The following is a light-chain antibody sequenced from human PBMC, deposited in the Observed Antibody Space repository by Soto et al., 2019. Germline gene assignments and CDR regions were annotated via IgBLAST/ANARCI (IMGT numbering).Light chain of an antibody. CDR1: QSVNSD. J-gene: IGKJ4*01. CDR3: QQYNNWPLT. CDR2: SAS. Sequence: ESVMTQSPATLSASPGESATLSCRASQSVNSDLAWYQQIPGQAPRLLIYSASTEATGGPARFSGSGSGTEFTLTISSLQSEDFAIYYCQQYNNWPLTFGGGTKVEI. V-gene: IGKV3-15*01.